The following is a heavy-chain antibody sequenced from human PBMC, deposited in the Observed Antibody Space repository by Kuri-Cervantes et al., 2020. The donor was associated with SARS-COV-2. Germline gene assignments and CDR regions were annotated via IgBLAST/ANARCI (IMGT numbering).Heavy chain of an antibody. CDR1: GGSFSGYY. CDR2: INHSGST. Sequence: SETLSLTCAVYGGSFSGYYWSWIRQPPGKGLEWIGEINHSGSTNYNPSLKSRVTISVDTSKNQFSLKLSSVTAADTAVYYCARGLDFWSGYPSYYCYGMDVWGQGTTVTVSS. V-gene: IGHV4-34*01. J-gene: IGHJ6*02. D-gene: IGHD3-3*01. CDR3: ARGLDFWSGYPSYYCYGMDV.